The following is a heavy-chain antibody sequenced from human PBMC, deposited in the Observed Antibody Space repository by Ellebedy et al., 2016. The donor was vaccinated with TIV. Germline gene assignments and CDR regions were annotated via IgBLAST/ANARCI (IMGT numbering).Heavy chain of an antibody. V-gene: IGHV3-30-3*01. CDR1: GFTFSSYA. CDR2: ISYDGSNK. J-gene: IGHJ1*01. CDR3: AKDRSHRYFQY. Sequence: PGGSLRLSCAGSGFTFSSYAMSWVRQAPGEGLEWVAIISYDGSNKNYADSVKGRFTISRDNSKNRLYLQMNSLSTEDTAMYYCAKDRSHRYFQYWGQGTLVTVSS.